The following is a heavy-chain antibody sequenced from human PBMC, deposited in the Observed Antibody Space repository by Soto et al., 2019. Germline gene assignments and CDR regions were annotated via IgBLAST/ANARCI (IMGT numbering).Heavy chain of an antibody. J-gene: IGHJ6*02. Sequence: GESLKISCKGSGYSFTSYWIGWVRQMPGKGLEWMGIIYPGDSDTRYSPSLQGQVTISADKSISTAYLQWSSLKASDTAMYYCARRAVTTWGYYYYYGMDVWGQGTTVTVSS. CDR1: GYSFTSYW. CDR3: ARRAVTTWGYYYYYGMDV. D-gene: IGHD4-17*01. V-gene: IGHV5-51*01. CDR2: IYPGDSDT.